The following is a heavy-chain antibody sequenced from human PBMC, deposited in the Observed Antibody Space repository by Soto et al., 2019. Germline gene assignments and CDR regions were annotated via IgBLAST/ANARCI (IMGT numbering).Heavy chain of an antibody. V-gene: IGHV4-4*02. CDR1: GGSINSTNW. D-gene: IGHD4-17*01. Sequence: QVQLQESGPGLVKPSGTLSLTCAVSGGSINSTNWWSWVRQPPGKGLEWIGEIYHSGSTNYNPSPTSRVTISVDKSKNQFSLKLSSVTAADTAVYYCARVWTTVTNWFDPWGQGTLVTVSS. J-gene: IGHJ5*02. CDR2: IYHSGST. CDR3: ARVWTTVTNWFDP.